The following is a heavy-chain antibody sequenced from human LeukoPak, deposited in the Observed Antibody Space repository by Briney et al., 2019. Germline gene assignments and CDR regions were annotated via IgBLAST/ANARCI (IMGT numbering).Heavy chain of an antibody. CDR1: GGSIISYY. J-gene: IGHJ2*01. V-gene: IGHV4-39*07. CDR3: ARDPRLLTVTGTISPNWYFDL. CDR2: FYYTGST. D-gene: IGHD6-19*01. Sequence: PSETLSLTCTVSGGSIISYYWGWIRQPPGKGLEWIGTFYYTGSTYYNPSLRSRVTISVDTSKNQLSLKLSSVTAADTAVYYCARDPRLLTVTGTISPNWYFDLWGRGTLISVSS.